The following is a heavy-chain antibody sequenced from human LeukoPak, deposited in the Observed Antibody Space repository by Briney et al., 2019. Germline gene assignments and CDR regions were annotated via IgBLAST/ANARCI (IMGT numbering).Heavy chain of an antibody. CDR1: GFTFSSYA. CDR2: FSGGDGST. V-gene: IGHV3-23*01. J-gene: IGHJ4*02. Sequence: GGSLRLSCAASGFTFSSYAMSWVRQAPGKGLEWVSGFSGGDGSTSYADSVKGRFTISRDNSKNTLYLQMNSLRAEDTAVYYCAKGKIVPATIYDYWGQGTLVTVSS. D-gene: IGHD2-2*02. CDR3: AKGKIVPATIYDY.